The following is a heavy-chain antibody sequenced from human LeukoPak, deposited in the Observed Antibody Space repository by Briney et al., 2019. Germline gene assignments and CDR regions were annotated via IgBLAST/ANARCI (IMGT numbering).Heavy chain of an antibody. CDR3: ARHLLWFGELSGGFDY. Sequence: GSLRLSCAASGFSFTNAWMSWVRQAPGKGLEWVSGISGSGGSTYYADSVKGRFTISRDNSKNTLYLQMNSLRAEDTAVYYCARHLLWFGELSGGFDYWGQGTLVTVSS. J-gene: IGHJ4*02. CDR1: GFSFTNAW. D-gene: IGHD3-10*01. CDR2: ISGSGGST. V-gene: IGHV3-23*01.